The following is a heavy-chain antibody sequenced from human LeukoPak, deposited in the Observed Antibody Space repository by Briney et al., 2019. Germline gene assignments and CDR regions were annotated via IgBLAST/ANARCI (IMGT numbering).Heavy chain of an antibody. CDR3: ARGKAAMVSVLGNNWFDP. Sequence: SETLSLTCTVSGGSISSYYWSWIRQPAGKGLEWIGRIYTSGSTNYNPSLKSRVTMSVDTSKNQFSLKLSSVTAADTAVYYCARGKAAMVSVLGNNWFDPWGQGTLVTVSS. D-gene: IGHD5-18*01. CDR1: GGSISSYY. V-gene: IGHV4-4*07. J-gene: IGHJ5*02. CDR2: IYTSGST.